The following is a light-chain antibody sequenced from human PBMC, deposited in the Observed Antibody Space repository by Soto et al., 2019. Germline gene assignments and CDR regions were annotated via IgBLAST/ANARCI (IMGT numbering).Light chain of an antibody. Sequence: EIVLTQSPATLSVSPGETVTLSCRASQSVSINVAWYQQKPGQSPRLLISGASTRATGIPASSSGSGSGTDFTLTISSLEPEDFAVYYCQQRSNWPPSLTFGGGTKVDIK. CDR1: QSVSIN. CDR2: GAS. J-gene: IGKJ4*01. V-gene: IGKV3-11*01. CDR3: QQRSNWPPSLT.